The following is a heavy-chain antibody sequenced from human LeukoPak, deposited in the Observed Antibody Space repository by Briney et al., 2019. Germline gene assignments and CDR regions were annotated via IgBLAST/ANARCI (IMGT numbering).Heavy chain of an antibody. CDR3: ASYPRGISTPPFDY. D-gene: IGHD3-3*02. V-gene: IGHV1-2*02. CDR1: GYTFTAQY. CDR2: INPNNGDT. J-gene: IGHJ4*02. Sequence: RASVKVSCKASGYTFTAQYMHWVRQAPGQGLEWMGWINPNNGDTKYAQSFLGRVTMTRDTSTTTAYMELSSLRSDDTAVYFCASYPRGISTPPFDYWGQGTLVTVSS.